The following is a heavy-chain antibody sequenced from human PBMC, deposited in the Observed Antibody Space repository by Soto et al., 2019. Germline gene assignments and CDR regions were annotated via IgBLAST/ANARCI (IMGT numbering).Heavy chain of an antibody. CDR1: GYSFTRYW. CDR3: ARLVGYYYGSGSYPRFMDV. CDR2: IYPGDSDT. V-gene: IGHV5-51*01. Sequence: GESLKISCKGSGYSFTRYWIGWVRQMPGKGLGGMGIIYPGDSDTRYSPSFQGQVTISADKSISTAYLQWSSLKASDTAMYYCARLVGYYYGSGSYPRFMDVWGQGTTVTVSS. D-gene: IGHD3-10*01. J-gene: IGHJ6*02.